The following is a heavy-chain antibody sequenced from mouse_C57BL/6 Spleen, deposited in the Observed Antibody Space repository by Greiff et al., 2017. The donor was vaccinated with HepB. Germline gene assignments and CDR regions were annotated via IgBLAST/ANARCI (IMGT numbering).Heavy chain of an antibody. CDR2: IYPRSGNT. CDR3: ARSITTVVDPY. V-gene: IGHV1-81*01. J-gene: IGHJ3*01. CDR1: GYTFTSYG. D-gene: IGHD1-1*01. Sequence: VQLQQSGAELARPGASVKLSCKASGYTFTSYGISWVKQRTGQGLEWIGEIYPRSGNTYYNEKFKGKATLTADKSSSTAYMELRSLTSEDSAVYFCARSITTVVDPYWGHVTLVTVSA.